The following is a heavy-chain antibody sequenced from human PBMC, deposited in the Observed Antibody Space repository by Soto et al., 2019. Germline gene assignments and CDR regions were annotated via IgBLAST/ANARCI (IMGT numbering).Heavy chain of an antibody. V-gene: IGHV4-4*02. J-gene: IGHJ4*02. CDR3: ASLWGGGRVDY. D-gene: IGHD3-16*01. CDR2: IYHSGST. CDR1: GGSISSSNW. Sequence: QVQLQESGPGLVKPSGTLSLTCAVSGGSISSSNWWSWVRQPPGKGLQWIGEIYHSGSTNYIPSLKSRVPISVDKARNQSSLKRSSVTAADTAVYYCASLWGGGRVDYGGQGTLVTASP.